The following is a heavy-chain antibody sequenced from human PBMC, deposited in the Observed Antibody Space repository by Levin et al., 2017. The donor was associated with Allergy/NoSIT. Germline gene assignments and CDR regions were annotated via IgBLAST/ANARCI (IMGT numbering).Heavy chain of an antibody. Sequence: GESLKISCAASGFTFSSYAMHWVRQAPGKGLEWVAVISYDGSNKYYADSVKGRFTISRDNSKNTLYLQMNSLRAEDTAVYYCASEPWAGGDYWGQGTLVTVSS. D-gene: IGHD1-26*01. V-gene: IGHV3-30*04. J-gene: IGHJ4*02. CDR2: ISYDGSNK. CDR1: GFTFSSYA. CDR3: ASEPWAGGDY.